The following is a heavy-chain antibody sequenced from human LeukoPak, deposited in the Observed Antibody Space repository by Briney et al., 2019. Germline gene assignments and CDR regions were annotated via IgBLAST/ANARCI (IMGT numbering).Heavy chain of an antibody. V-gene: IGHV4-59*01. CDR1: DGSINSYY. CDR3: ARGRSNYYGMDV. J-gene: IGHJ6*02. Sequence: SETLSLTCSVSDGSINSYYWNWIRRPPGKGLEWIGYIYYNGNTNYSPSLKSRVTMSVDTSKNLFSLKVSSVTAAGTAVYYCARGRSNYYGMDVWGQGTTVTVSS. D-gene: IGHD1-26*01. CDR2: IYYNGNT.